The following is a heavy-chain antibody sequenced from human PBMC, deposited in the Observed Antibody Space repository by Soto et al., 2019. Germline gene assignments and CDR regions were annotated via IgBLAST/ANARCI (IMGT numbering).Heavy chain of an antibody. V-gene: IGHV3-9*01. J-gene: IGHJ4*02. CDR3: AKAGAMVAATNDFDY. D-gene: IGHD2-15*01. Sequence: GGSLRLSCAASGFTFDDYAMHWVRQAPGKGLEWVSGISWNSGSIGYADSVKGRFTISRDNAKNSLYLQMNSLRAEDTALYYCAKAGAMVAATNDFDYWGQGTLVTVSS. CDR2: ISWNSGSI. CDR1: GFTFDDYA.